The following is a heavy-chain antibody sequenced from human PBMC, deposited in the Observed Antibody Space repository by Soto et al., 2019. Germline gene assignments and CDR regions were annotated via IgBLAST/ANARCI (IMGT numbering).Heavy chain of an antibody. CDR1: GFTFSSYG. Sequence: QVQLVESGGGVVQPGRSLRLSCAASGFTFSSYGMHWVRQAPGKGLERVAVIWYDGSNKYYADSVKGRFTISRDNSKNTLFLQINSLRAEDTAVYYCARDGTRGMVATGIYYFDYWGQGTLVTVSS. CDR2: IWYDGSNK. J-gene: IGHJ4*02. CDR3: ARDGTRGMVATGIYYFDY. D-gene: IGHD5-12*01. V-gene: IGHV3-33*01.